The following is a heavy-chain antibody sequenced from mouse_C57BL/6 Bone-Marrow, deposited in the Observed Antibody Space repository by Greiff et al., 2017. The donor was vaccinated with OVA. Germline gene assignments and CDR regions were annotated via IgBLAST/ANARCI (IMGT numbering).Heavy chain of an antibody. J-gene: IGHJ1*03. V-gene: IGHV14-3*01. CDR2: IDPANGNT. CDR1: GFNIKNTY. D-gene: IGHD2-5*01. Sequence: EVQLQQSVAELVRPGASVKLSCTASGFNIKNTYMHWVKQRPEQGLEWIGRIDPANGNTKYAPKFQGKATITADTSSNTAYLQLSSLTSEDTAIYYCASTLYYSNPDWYFDVWGTGTTVTVSS. CDR3: ASTLYYSNPDWYFDV.